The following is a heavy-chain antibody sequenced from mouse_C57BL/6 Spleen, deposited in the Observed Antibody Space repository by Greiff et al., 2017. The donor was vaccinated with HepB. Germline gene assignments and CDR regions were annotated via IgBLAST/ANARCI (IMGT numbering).Heavy chain of an antibody. V-gene: IGHV1-63*01. J-gene: IGHJ1*03. D-gene: IGHD1-1*01. CDR3: ARRGSRYWYFDV. CDR2: IYPGGGYT. Sequence: QVHVKQSGAELVRPGTSVKMSCKASGYTFTNYWIGWAKQRPGHGLEWIGDIYPGGGYTNYNEKFKGKATLTADKSSSTAYMQFSSLTSEDSAIYYCARRGSRYWYFDVWGTGTTVTVSS. CDR1: GYTFTNYW.